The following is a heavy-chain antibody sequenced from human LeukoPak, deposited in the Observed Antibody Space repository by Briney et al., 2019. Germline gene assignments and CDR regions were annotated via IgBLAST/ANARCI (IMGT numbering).Heavy chain of an antibody. CDR1: GFTFSSYA. V-gene: IGHV3-23*01. J-gene: IGHJ6*02. CDR3: ARGWGDSSSWYGYYYYYGMDV. Sequence: GGSLRLSCAASGFTFSSYAMSWVRQAPGKGLEWVSAISGSGGSTYYADSVKGRFTISRDNSKNTLYLQMNSLRAEDTAVYYCARGWGDSSSWYGYYYYYGMDVWGQGTTVTVSS. CDR2: ISGSGGST. D-gene: IGHD6-13*01.